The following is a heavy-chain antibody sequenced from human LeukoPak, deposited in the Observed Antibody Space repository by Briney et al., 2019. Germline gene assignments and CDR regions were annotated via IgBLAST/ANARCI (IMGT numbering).Heavy chain of an antibody. D-gene: IGHD3-3*01. CDR3: VRESDYDFWSGYYNLDY. J-gene: IGHJ4*02. CDR1: GFTFSSYS. V-gene: IGHV3-21*01. Sequence: GGSLRLSCAASGFTFSSYSMNWVRQAPGKGLEGVSSISSSSSYIYYADSVKGRFTISRDNAKNSLYLQMNSLRAEDTAVYYCVRESDYDFWSGYYNLDYWGQGTLVTVSS. CDR2: ISSSSSYI.